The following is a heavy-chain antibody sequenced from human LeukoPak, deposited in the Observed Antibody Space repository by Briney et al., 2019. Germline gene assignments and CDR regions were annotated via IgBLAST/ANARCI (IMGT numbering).Heavy chain of an antibody. CDR1: GYTFTSYG. CDR2: ISAYNGNT. Sequence: GASVKVSCKASGYTFTSYGISWVRQAPGQGLEWMGWISAYNGNTNYAQKLQGRVTMTTDTSTSTAYMELRSLRSDDTAVYYCARDRLPNYYGSGSPLDYWGQGTLVTVSS. D-gene: IGHD3-10*01. CDR3: ARDRLPNYYGSGSPLDY. V-gene: IGHV1-18*01. J-gene: IGHJ4*02.